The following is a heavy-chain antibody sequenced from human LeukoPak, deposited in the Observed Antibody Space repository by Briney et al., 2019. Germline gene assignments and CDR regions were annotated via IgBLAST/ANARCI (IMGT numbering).Heavy chain of an antibody. J-gene: IGHJ2*01. CDR1: GGSISGYY. CDR3: AREGGAVAGTAYDL. CDR2: FSSSGST. D-gene: IGHD6-19*01. V-gene: IGHV4-4*07. Sequence: PSETLSLTCTVSGGSISGYYWSWIRQPAGKGLECIGRFSSSGSTNYNPSLKSRVTMSVDTSKNQFSLKLSSVTAADSAVYYCAREGGAVAGTAYDLWGRGTLVTVSS.